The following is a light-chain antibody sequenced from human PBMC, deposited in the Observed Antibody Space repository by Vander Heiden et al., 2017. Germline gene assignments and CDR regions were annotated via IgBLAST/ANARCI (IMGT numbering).Light chain of an antibody. J-gene: IGKJ1*01. CDR1: QSCLHSNGYNY. CDR2: LGS. V-gene: IGKV2-28*01. CDR3: MQALQTPRT. Sequence: IGITPSALSLPVTPGEPASIACRVSQSCLHSNGYNYLEWYLQKPGQSPQLLIYLGSNRASGVPDRFSGSGSGTDFTLKISRVEAEDVGVYYCMQALQTPRTFGEGTKVEIK.